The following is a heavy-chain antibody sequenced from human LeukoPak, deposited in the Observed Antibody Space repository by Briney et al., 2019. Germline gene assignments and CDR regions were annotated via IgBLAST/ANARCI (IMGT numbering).Heavy chain of an antibody. CDR3: ARIRRGIAAAGPFDY. CDR1: GFTVSSNH. Sequence: PGGSLRLSCAASGFTVSSNHMSWVRQAPGKGLEWVSVIYSGGSTYYADSVKGRFTISRDNSKNTLYLQMNSLRAEDTAVYYCARIRRGIAAAGPFDYWGQGTLVTVSS. J-gene: IGHJ4*01. D-gene: IGHD6-13*01. V-gene: IGHV3-66*01. CDR2: IYSGGST.